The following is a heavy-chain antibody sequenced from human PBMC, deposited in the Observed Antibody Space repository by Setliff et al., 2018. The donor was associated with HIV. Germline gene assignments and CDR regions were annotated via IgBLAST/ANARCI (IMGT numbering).Heavy chain of an antibody. CDR3: ARGHSGNDY. Sequence: ASVKVSCKASGYTFTNYDINWVRQATGQGLEWMGRMNPNSGNTEYAQQFQVRVTMTRNTSISTAYMELSSLRSEDTAIYYCARGHSGNDYWGQGTLVTAPQ. D-gene: IGHD1-1*01. CDR2: MNPNSGNT. V-gene: IGHV1-8*02. CDR1: GYTFTNYD. J-gene: IGHJ4*02.